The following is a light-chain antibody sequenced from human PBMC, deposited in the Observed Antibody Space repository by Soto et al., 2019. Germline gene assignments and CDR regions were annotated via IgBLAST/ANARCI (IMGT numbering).Light chain of an antibody. J-gene: IGKJ4*01. V-gene: IGKV3-15*01. Sequence: EIVMTQSPGTLSASPGERATLSCRASQSVRNNLAWYQQKPGQSPRLLIYGASTRATGIPARFSGSGSGTEFTLTISPLQSEDFAVYYCQEYNNWRPITFGGGTKV. CDR3: QEYNNWRPIT. CDR1: QSVRNN. CDR2: GAS.